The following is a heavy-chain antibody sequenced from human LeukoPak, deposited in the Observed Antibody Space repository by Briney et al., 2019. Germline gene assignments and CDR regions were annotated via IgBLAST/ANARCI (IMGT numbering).Heavy chain of an antibody. CDR1: GFTFSSYA. J-gene: IGHJ4*02. D-gene: IGHD6-13*01. V-gene: IGHV3-23*01. CDR3: AKSVEAGIAAAGSHFDY. Sequence: GGSLRLSCAASGFTFSSYAMSWVRQAPGKGLEWVSAISGSGGSAYYADSVKGRFTISRDNSKNTLYLQMNSLRAEDTAVYYCAKSVEAGIAAAGSHFDYWGQGTLVTVSS. CDR2: ISGSGGSA.